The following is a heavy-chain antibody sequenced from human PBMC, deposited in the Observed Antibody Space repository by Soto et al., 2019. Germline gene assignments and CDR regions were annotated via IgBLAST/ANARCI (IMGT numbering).Heavy chain of an antibody. D-gene: IGHD2-2*01. CDR1: GGSISSSSYY. J-gene: IGHJ3*02. CDR2: IYYSGST. Sequence: SETQSLTCTVSGGSISSSSYYWGWIRQPPGKGLEWIGSIYYSGSTYYNPSLKSRVTISVDTSKNQFSLKLSSVTAADTAVYYCARPGCSSTSCYAGADAFDIWGQGTMVTVSS. V-gene: IGHV4-39*01. CDR3: ARPGCSSTSCYAGADAFDI.